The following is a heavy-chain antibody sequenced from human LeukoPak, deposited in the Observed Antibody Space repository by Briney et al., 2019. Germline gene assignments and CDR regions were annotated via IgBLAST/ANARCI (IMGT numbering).Heavy chain of an antibody. D-gene: IGHD1-26*01. CDR1: GGSISSGSYY. V-gene: IGHV4-61*02. Sequence: PSETLSLTCTVSGGSISSGSYYWTWILQPAVKGLEWIGRIYTSGTTNYNPSLKSRVTISVDTSKNQFSLKLNSVTAADTAVYYCARAAGAAFDSWGQGTLVTVSS. J-gene: IGHJ4*02. CDR3: ARAAGAAFDS. CDR2: IYTSGTT.